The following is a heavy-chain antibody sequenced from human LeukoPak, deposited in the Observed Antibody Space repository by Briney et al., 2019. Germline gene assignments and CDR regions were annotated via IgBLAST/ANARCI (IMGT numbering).Heavy chain of an antibody. D-gene: IGHD6-19*01. CDR2: ISSTGHYI. Sequence: GGSLRLSCASSGFTFTAYSMNWVRQAPGGGLEWISFISSTGHYIHYADSLKGRFTLSRDNANSSLYLQISTLKAEDTAVYYCTRQWLRVMDVWGKGTTVTVSS. CDR3: TRQWLRVMDV. J-gene: IGHJ6*04. V-gene: IGHV3-21*01. CDR1: GFTFTAYS.